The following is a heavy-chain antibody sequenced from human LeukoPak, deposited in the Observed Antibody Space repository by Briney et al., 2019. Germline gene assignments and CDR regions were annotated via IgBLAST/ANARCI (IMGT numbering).Heavy chain of an antibody. CDR1: GVSISSYY. J-gene: IGHJ3*02. CDR2: IYYSGST. CDR3: ARAFTDAFDI. V-gene: IGHV4-59*01. Sequence: SETLSLTCTVSGVSISSYYWSWIRQPPGKGLEWIGYIYYSGSTNYNPSLKSRVTISVNTSKNQFSLKLSSVTAADTAVYYCARAFTDAFDIWGQGTMVTVSS.